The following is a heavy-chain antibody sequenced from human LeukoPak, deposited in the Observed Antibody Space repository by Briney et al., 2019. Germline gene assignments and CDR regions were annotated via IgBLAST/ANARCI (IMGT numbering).Heavy chain of an antibody. J-gene: IGHJ3*02. CDR3: AREPITSGGNDAFDI. Sequence: SETLSLTCAVYGGSFSGYYWAWIRQPPGKGLECIGSIYSTGSTYKNPSLPSRGTISIDTSKNQFSLRFNSVTAADTAVFYCAREPITSGGNDAFDIWGQGTMVTVSS. CDR2: IYSTGST. CDR1: GGSFSGYY. V-gene: IGHV4-34*04. D-gene: IGHD3-16*01.